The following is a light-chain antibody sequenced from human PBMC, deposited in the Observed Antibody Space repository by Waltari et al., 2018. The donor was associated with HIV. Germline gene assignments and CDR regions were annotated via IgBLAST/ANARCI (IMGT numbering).Light chain of an antibody. J-gene: IGLJ2*01. CDR1: SSHIGAGYD. CDR2: ANI. V-gene: IGLV1-40*01. CDR3: QSFDSSLTTSGVI. Sequence: QSVLTQPPSVSGAPGQRVTISCTGSSSHIGAGYDVHWYQPLPGTAPKLLIYANINRPSGVPDRFSGSKSGSSASLAITGLQAEDEAHYYCQSFDSSLTTSGVIFGGGTKLTVL.